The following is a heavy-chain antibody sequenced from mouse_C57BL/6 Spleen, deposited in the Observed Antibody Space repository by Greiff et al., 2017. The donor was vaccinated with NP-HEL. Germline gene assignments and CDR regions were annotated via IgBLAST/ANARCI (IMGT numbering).Heavy chain of an antibody. J-gene: IGHJ1*03. D-gene: IGHD2-4*01. CDR3: ARAYDYEGYFDV. V-gene: IGHV1-47*01. Sequence: QVQLKQSGAELVKPGASVKMSCKASGYTFTTYPIEWMKQNHGKSLEWIGNFHPYNDDTKYNEKFKGKATLTVEKSSSTVYLELSRLTSDDSAVYFCARAYDYEGYFDVWGTGTTVTVSS. CDR1: GYTFTTYP. CDR2: FHPYNDDT.